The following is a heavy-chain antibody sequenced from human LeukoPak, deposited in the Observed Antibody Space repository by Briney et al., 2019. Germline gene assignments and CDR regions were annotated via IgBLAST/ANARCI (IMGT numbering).Heavy chain of an antibody. J-gene: IGHJ6*03. CDR2: ISSSGSTI. Sequence: GGSLRLSCAASGFTFSSYEMNWVRQAPGKGLEWVSYISSSGSTIYYADSVKGRFTISRDNAKNSLYLQMNSLRAEDTAVYYCARDQLLNYYYYMDVWGKGTTVTISS. CDR1: GFTFSSYE. D-gene: IGHD2-2*01. CDR3: ARDQLLNYYYYMDV. V-gene: IGHV3-48*03.